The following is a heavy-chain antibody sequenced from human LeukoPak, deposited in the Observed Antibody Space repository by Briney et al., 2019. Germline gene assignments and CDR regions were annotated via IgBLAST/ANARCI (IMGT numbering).Heavy chain of an antibody. J-gene: IGHJ6*03. CDR1: GGTLSSYA. CDR3: ARAFPNYYYYMDV. CDR2: IIPIFGTA. V-gene: IGHV1-69*05. Sequence: ASVKVSCKASGGTLSSYAINWVRQAPGQGLEWMGGIIPIFGTANYAQKFQGRVTITTDESTSTAYMELSSLGSEDTAVYYCARAFPNYYYYMDVWGKGTTVTVSS.